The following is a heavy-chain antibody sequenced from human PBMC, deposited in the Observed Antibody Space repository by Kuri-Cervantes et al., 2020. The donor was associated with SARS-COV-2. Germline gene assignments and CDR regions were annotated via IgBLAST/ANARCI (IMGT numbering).Heavy chain of an antibody. D-gene: IGHD3-3*01. J-gene: IGHJ4*02. CDR1: GFTFSSYS. Sequence: GESLKISCAASGFTFSSYSMNWVRQAPGKGLEWVSSISSSSSYIYYADSVKGRFTISRDNAKNSLYLQMNSLRAEDTAVYYCARAGDDFWSGYYLVYFDHWGQGTLVTVSS. V-gene: IGHV3-21*01. CDR2: ISSSSSYI. CDR3: ARAGDDFWSGYYLVYFDH.